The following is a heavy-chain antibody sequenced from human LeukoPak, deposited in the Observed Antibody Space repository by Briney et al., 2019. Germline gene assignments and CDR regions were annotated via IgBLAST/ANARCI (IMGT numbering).Heavy chain of an antibody. D-gene: IGHD6-13*01. CDR2: LYSGGNT. J-gene: IGHJ4*02. V-gene: IGHV3-53*01. Sequence: GGSLRLSCVVCGFTVRSNYMSWVRQAPGKGLEWVSVLYSGGNTYHADSVKGRFTISRDNSKNTLYLQMNSLRAEDTAVYYCAREGASSSFGYWGQGTLVTVSS. CDR3: AREGASSSFGY. CDR1: GFTVRSNY.